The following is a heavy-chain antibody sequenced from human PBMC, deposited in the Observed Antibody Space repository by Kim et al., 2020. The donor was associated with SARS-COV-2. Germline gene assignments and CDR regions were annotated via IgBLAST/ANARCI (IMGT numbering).Heavy chain of an antibody. D-gene: IGHD1-26*01. CDR1: GFTFSSYW. CDR3: ARDLGVSGSYYPYYYGMDV. V-gene: IGHV3-7*01. Sequence: GGSLRLSCAASGFTFSSYWMNWVRQAPGKGLEWVANIKQDGSEKYYVDSVKGRFTISRDNAKNSLYLQMNSLRAEDTTVYYCARDLGVSGSYYPYYYGMDVWGQGTTVTASS. CDR2: IKQDGSEK. J-gene: IGHJ6*02.